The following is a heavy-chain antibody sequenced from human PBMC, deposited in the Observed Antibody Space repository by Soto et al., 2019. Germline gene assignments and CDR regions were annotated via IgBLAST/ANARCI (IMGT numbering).Heavy chain of an antibody. J-gene: IGHJ5*02. CDR3: ARDRDGSVSYSPRWFDP. CDR1: GGSISSGGYY. CDR2: IYYSGST. Sequence: SETLSLTCTVSGGSISSGGYYWSWIRQHPGKGLEWIGYIYYSGSTYYNPSLKSRVTISVDTSKNQFSLKLSSVTAADTAVYYCARDRDGSVSYSPRWFDPWGQGTLVTVSS. V-gene: IGHV4-31*03. D-gene: IGHD3-10*01.